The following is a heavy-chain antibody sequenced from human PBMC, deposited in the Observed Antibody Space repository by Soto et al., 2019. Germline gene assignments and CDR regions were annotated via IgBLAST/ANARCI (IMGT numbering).Heavy chain of an antibody. V-gene: IGHV3-64D*08. CDR1: GFTFSSYA. CDR3: VKDRFGGTSGYFDS. D-gene: IGHD2-15*01. CDR2: ISSNGGSI. J-gene: IGHJ4*02. Sequence: EVQVVEAGGGLVQPGGSLRLSCSASGFTFSSYALHWVRQAPGKGLEYVSGISSNGGSILYADSVKGRFTISRDNSKNTLYLQMTGLRVDDTAVYSCVKDRFGGTSGYFDSWGQGTLVTVSS.